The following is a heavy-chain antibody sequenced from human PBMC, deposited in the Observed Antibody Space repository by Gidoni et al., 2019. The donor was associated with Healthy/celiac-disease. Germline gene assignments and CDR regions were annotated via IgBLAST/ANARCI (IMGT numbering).Heavy chain of an antibody. CDR1: AGSFSGYN. J-gene: IGHJ6*02. D-gene: IGHD3-10*01. CDR2: INHSGST. Sequence: QVQLQKWGAGLLKPSETLSPTCAVYAGSFSGYNWSWFRQPPGKGLEWIGEINHSGSTNYNPSLKSRVTISVDTSKNQFSLKLSSVTAADTAVYYCARVFIRGAHSYYYYYYGMDVWGQGTTVTVSS. CDR3: ARVFIRGAHSYYYYYYGMDV. V-gene: IGHV4-34*01.